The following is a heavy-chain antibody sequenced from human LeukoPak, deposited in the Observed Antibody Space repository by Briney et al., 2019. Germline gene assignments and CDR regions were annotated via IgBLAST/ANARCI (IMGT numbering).Heavy chain of an antibody. J-gene: IGHJ4*02. V-gene: IGHV4-59*01. CDR2: ISYSGRT. CDR3: ARVTGTIFDY. Sequence: SETLSLICTVAGGSINSYYWSWIRQPPGKGLEWIGYISYSGRTSYNSSLKSRVTISVDTSKNHFSLKLSSVTAADTAVYYCARVTGTIFDYWGQGTLVTVSS. D-gene: IGHD1-7*01. CDR1: GGSINSYY.